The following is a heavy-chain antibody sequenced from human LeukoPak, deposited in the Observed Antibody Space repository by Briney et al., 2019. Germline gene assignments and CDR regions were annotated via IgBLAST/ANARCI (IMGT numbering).Heavy chain of an antibody. CDR3: ARTRYCSSTSCYEAGNYFDY. V-gene: IGHV4-30-2*05. D-gene: IGHD2-2*01. J-gene: IGHJ4*02. Sequence: TSETLSLTCAVSGGSISSGGYSWSWIRQPPGKGLEWIAYIYHSGSTYYNPSLKSRVTISVDTSKNQCSLKLSSVTAADTAVYYCARTRYCSSTSCYEAGNYFDYWGQGTLVTVSS. CDR2: IYHSGST. CDR1: GGSISSGGYS.